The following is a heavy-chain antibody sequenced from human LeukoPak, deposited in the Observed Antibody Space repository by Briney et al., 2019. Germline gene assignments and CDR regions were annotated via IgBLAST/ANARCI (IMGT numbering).Heavy chain of an antibody. Sequence: ASVKVSCKASGYTFTSYDINWVRQATGQGLEWMGWMNPNSGNTGYAQKFQGRVTMTRDTSISTAYMELSSLRSEDTAVYYCAISYSGSYYFSPRFDYWGQGTLVTVSS. CDR3: AISYSGSYYFSPRFDY. CDR1: GYTFTSYD. CDR2: MNPNSGNT. D-gene: IGHD1-26*01. V-gene: IGHV1-8*01. J-gene: IGHJ4*02.